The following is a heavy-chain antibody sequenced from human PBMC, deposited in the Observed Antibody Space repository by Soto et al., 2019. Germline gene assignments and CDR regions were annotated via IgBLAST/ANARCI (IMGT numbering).Heavy chain of an antibody. CDR2: ISAYNGNT. CDR3: ARGPYVTTPRDYYYYYMDV. D-gene: IGHD4-4*01. CDR1: GYTFTSYG. Sequence: GASVKVSCKASGYTFTSYGISWVRQAPGQGLEWMGWISAYNGNTNYAQKLQGRVTMTTDTSTSTAYMELRSLRSDDTAVYYCARGPYVTTPRDYYYYYMDVWGKGTTVTVSS. V-gene: IGHV1-18*01. J-gene: IGHJ6*03.